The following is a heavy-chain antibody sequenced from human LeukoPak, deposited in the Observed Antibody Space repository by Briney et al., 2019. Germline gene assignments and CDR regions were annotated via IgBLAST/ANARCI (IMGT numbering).Heavy chain of an antibody. CDR1: GGSISSYY. Sequence: SETLSLTCTVSGGSISSYYWNWIRQPPGKGLEWIGYIYYSGTTNYNPSLKSRVSMSVDTSKNQFSLKLSSVTAADTAVYYCARDLGSSGYKPHNWFDPWGQGTLVTVSS. CDR3: ARDLGSSGYKPHNWFDP. V-gene: IGHV4-59*12. D-gene: IGHD6-19*01. J-gene: IGHJ5*02. CDR2: IYYSGTT.